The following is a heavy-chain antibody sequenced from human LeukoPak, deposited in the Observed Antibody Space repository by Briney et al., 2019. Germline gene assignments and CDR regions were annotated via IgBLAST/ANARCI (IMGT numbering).Heavy chain of an antibody. CDR2: ISSTGGTI. CDR3: AKEEFYYDSSGQAYYFDS. CDR1: GFTFSNYL. V-gene: IGHV3-48*01. J-gene: IGHJ4*02. Sequence: GGSLRLSCVGSGFTFSNYLMNWVRQAPGKGLEWASFISSTGGTIYYADSVKGRFTVSRDNAKNSLLLQMNSLRAEDTALYYCAKEEFYYDSSGQAYYFDSWGQGTLVTVSS. D-gene: IGHD3-22*01.